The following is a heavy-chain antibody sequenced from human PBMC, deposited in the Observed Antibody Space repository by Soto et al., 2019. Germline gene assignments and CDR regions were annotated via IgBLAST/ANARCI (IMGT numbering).Heavy chain of an antibody. CDR1: GFTFSSYG. V-gene: IGHV3-30*18. J-gene: IGHJ4*02. Sequence: PGGSLRLSCAASGFTFSSYGMHWVRQAPGKGLEWVAVISYDGSNKYYADSVKGRFTISRDNSKNTLYLQMNSLRAEDTAVYYCAKFRGDVVVVAAPPDYWGQGTLVTAPQ. CDR3: AKFRGDVVVVAAPPDY. D-gene: IGHD2-15*01. CDR2: ISYDGSNK.